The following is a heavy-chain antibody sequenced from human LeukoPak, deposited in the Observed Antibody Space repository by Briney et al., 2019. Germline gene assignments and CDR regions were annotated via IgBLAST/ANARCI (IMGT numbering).Heavy chain of an antibody. CDR1: GFTFSSYE. D-gene: IGHD3-9*01. J-gene: IGHJ4*02. V-gene: IGHV3-48*03. CDR3: ARDHSGILTGYYPFDY. Sequence: PGGSLRLSCAASGFTFSSYEMNWVRQAPGKGLEWVSYISSSGSTIYYADSVKGRFTISRDNAKKSLYLQMNSLRAEDTAVYYCARDHSGILTGYYPFDYWGQGTLVTVSS. CDR2: ISSSGSTI.